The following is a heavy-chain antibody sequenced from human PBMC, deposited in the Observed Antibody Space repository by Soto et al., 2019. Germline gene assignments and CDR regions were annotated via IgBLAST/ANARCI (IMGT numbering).Heavy chain of an antibody. D-gene: IGHD2-2*01. CDR3: VRTDTSTWANGFYDMDV. CDR2: MNPNSGNS. V-gene: IGHV1-8*01. Sequence: QVQLVQSGAEVRKPGASVKVSCRASGFTFTTYDIDWVRQATGQGLEWMGWMNPNSGNSGYAQKFLGILTLPGXTSVSTVYMELSSLTAEVTAVYYCVRTDTSTWANGFYDMDVWGQGTTVTVSS. CDR1: GFTFTTYD. J-gene: IGHJ6*02.